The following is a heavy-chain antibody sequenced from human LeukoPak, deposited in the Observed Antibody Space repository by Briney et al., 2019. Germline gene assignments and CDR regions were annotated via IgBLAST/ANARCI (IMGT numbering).Heavy chain of an antibody. D-gene: IGHD3-22*01. CDR3: VRESGGYYGGAFDY. CDR2: ISAYNGNT. V-gene: IGHV1-18*01. J-gene: IGHJ4*02. CDR1: GYSFPNYG. Sequence: ASVKVSCKASGYSFPNYGINWVRQAPGQGLEWMGWISAYNGNTNYAQKLQGRVTMTTDTSTSTAYMELRSLRSDDTAVYYCVRESGGYYGGAFDYWGQGTLVTVSS.